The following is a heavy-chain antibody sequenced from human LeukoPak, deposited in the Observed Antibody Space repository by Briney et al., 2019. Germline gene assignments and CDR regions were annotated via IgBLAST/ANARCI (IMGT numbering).Heavy chain of an antibody. CDR3: AKAAHYDFWSGYDY. V-gene: IGHV3-30*02. CDR1: GFTFSSYG. Sequence: GGSLRRSCAVSGFTFSSYGMHWVRQAPGKGLEGVTFIRYDGSNKYYTDSVKARFTISRDNSKNTLYLQMNSLRAEDTAVYYCAKAAHYDFWSGYDYWGQGTAVTVSS. CDR2: IRYDGSNK. D-gene: IGHD3-3*01. J-gene: IGHJ4*02.